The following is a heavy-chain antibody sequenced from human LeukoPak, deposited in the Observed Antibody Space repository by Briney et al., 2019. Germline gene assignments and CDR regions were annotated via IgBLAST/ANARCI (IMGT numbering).Heavy chain of an antibody. Sequence: GGSLSLSCAASGLTFSSYGMHWVRQAPGKGLEWVAVISYDGSNKYHADSVKGRFTISRDNSKNTLYLQMNSLRAEDTAVYYCAKETKVPAAIGDYYYYYGMDVWGQGTTVTVSS. CDR2: ISYDGSNK. D-gene: IGHD2-2*02. CDR3: AKETKVPAAIGDYYYYYGMDV. V-gene: IGHV3-30*18. J-gene: IGHJ6*02. CDR1: GLTFSSYG.